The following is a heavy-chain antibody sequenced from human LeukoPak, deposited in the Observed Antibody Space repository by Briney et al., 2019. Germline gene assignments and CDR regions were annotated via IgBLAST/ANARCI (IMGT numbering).Heavy chain of an antibody. J-gene: IGHJ4*02. CDR2: ISGSGGNT. D-gene: IGHD2-2*01. V-gene: IGHV3-23*01. CDR1: GFTFSRYA. Sequence: GSLRLSCAASGFTFSRYAMSWVRQAPGKGLEWVSAISGSGGNTHYADSVKGRFTISRDNSKNTLYLQMNSLRAEDTAVYYCARDRTSTWSWDYWGQGTLVTVSS. CDR3: ARDRTSTWSWDY.